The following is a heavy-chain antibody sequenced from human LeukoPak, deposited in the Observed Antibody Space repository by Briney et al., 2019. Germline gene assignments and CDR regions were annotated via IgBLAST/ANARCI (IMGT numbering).Heavy chain of an antibody. J-gene: IGHJ4*02. V-gene: IGHV3-69-1*01. Sequence: GESLRLSCVASGFTFTDHPMNWVRQAPGKGLEWISYIGGDGIAFYADSVKGRFTASKDDARKSMYLQMNSLRVEDTAVCYCAKDRANWAIDDWGQGTQVTVSS. CDR1: GFTFTDHP. CDR3: AKDRANWAIDD. CDR2: IGGDGIA. D-gene: IGHD3-16*01.